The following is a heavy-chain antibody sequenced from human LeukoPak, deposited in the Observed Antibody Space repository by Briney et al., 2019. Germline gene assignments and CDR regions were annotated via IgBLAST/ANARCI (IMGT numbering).Heavy chain of an antibody. J-gene: IGHJ4*02. CDR1: GYTFTSYG. D-gene: IGHD2-2*01. V-gene: IGHV1-18*01. CDR2: ISAYNGNT. CDR3: ARDTSEDTMPGDLDY. Sequence: GASVKVSCKASGYTFTSYGISWVRQAPGQGLEWMGWISAYNGNTNYSQKLQGRVTMTTDTSTSTAYMEMRSLRSDDTAVYYCARDTSEDTMPGDLDYWGQGTLVTVSS.